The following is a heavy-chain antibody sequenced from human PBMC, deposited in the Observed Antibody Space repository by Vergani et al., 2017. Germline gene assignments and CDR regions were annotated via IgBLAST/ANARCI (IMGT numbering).Heavy chain of an antibody. CDR1: GFSVSNTY. V-gene: IGHV3-74*02. Sequence: EVQLVESGGGLVQPGESLKLSCAASGFSVSNTYMSWVRQVPEKGLVWVSRIKSDGSITNYADSVKGRFTISRDNAKNTLYLEMNSLRGDDTAIYYCVRARCSGPCFMSNWFDSWGQGTLVTVSS. CDR2: IKSDGSIT. J-gene: IGHJ5*01. CDR3: VRARCSGPCFMSNWFDS. D-gene: IGHD5-12*01.